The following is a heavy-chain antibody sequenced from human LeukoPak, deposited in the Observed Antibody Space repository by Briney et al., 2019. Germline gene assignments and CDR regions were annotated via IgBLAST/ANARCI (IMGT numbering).Heavy chain of an antibody. Sequence: SETLSLTCTVSGGSISSYYWSWIRQPPGKGLEWIGYIYYSGSTNYNPSLKSRVTISVDTSKNQFSLKLSSVTAADTAVYYCAQYGAAYYFDYWGQGTLVTVSS. CDR2: IYYSGST. CDR3: AQYGAAYYFDY. V-gene: IGHV4-59*01. CDR1: GGSISSYY. D-gene: IGHD2-8*01. J-gene: IGHJ4*02.